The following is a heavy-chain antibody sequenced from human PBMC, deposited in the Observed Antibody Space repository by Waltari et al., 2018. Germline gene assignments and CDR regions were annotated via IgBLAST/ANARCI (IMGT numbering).Heavy chain of an antibody. J-gene: IGHJ5*02. CDR2: IYYSGST. CDR3: ARENWGLGWFDP. Sequence: QLQLQESGPGLVKPSETLSLTCTVSGGSISSSSYYWGWIRQPPGKGLEWIGSIYYSGSTYYNPSLKSRVTISVDTSKNQFSLKLSSVTAADTAVYYCARENWGLGWFDPWGQGTLVTVSS. CDR1: GGSISSSSYY. D-gene: IGHD7-27*01. V-gene: IGHV4-39*07.